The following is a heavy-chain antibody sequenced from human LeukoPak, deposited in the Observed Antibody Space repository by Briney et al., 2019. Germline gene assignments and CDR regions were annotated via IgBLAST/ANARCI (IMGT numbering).Heavy chain of an antibody. D-gene: IGHD2-2*01. V-gene: IGHV4-39*07. CDR2: IYYSGST. J-gene: IGHJ5*02. Sequence: SETLSLTCTVSGGSISSSSYYWGWIRQPPGKGLEWIVSIYYSGSTYYNPSLKSRVTISVDTSKNQFSLKLSSVTAADTAVYYCARDSWYCSSTSCYNWFDPWGQGTLVTVSS. CDR3: ARDSWYCSSTSCYNWFDP. CDR1: GGSISSSSYY.